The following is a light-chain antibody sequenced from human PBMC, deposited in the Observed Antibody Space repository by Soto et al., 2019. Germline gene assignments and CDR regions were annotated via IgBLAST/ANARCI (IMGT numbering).Light chain of an antibody. V-gene: IGKV1-5*01. CDR1: QSISSW. J-gene: IGKJ1*01. CDR3: QQYNSWT. Sequence: DIQMTQSPSTLSASVGDRVTITCRASQSISSWLAWYQQKPGKAPKLLIYDASSSESGVPSRFSGSGSGTEFTLTISSLQHDAFATYYCQQYNSWTFGQGTKVEIK. CDR2: DAS.